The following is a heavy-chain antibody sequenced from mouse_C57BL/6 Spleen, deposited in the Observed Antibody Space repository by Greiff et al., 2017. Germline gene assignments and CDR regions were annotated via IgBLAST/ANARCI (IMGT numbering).Heavy chain of an antibody. CDR1: GFTFSNYW. J-gene: IGHJ2*01. CDR3: TGDGNYPLDY. Sequence: EVKLVESGGGLVQPGGSMKLSCVASGFTFSNYWMNWVRQSPEKGLEWVAQIRLKSDNYATNYAGSVKGRFTISRDDSKSSVYLQMNNLRAEDTGIYYCTGDGNYPLDYWGQGTTLTVAS. D-gene: IGHD2-1*01. CDR2: IRLKSDNYAT. V-gene: IGHV6-3*01.